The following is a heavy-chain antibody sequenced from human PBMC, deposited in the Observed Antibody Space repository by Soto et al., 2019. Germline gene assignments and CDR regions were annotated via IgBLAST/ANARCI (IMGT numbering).Heavy chain of an antibody. V-gene: IGHV1-18*01. CDR3: ARGKYGGY. D-gene: IGHD2-2*01. Sequence: QVHLVQSGAEVKKPGASVKVSCKGSGYGFTTYGITWVRQAPGQGLEWMAWISAHNGNTNYAQKVQGRVTVTRDTSPSTAYMELRSLRYDDTAVYYCARGKYGGYWGQGALVTVSS. CDR1: GYGFTTYG. CDR2: ISAHNGNT. J-gene: IGHJ4*02.